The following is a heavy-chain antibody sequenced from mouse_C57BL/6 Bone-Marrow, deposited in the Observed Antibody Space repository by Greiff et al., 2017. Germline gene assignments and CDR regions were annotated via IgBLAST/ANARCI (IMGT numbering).Heavy chain of an antibody. CDR1: GFSLTSYG. CDR2: IWSGGST. CDR3: GGVTTTFAY. Sequence: QVQLQQSGPGLVQPSQSLSITCTVSGFSLTSYGVNWVRQPPGKGLEWLGVIWSGGSTDNNAAFIPSLSISKDNSKSQVFFKMNRLQADDSAVYYWGGVTTTFAYWGQGTLVTVSA. V-gene: IGHV2-4*01. D-gene: IGHD2-3*01. J-gene: IGHJ3*01.